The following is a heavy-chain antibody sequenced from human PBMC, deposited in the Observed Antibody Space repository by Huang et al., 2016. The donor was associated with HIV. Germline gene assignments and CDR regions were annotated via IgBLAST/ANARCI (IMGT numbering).Heavy chain of an antibody. CDR2: SGSDSSYI. Sequence: EVELVESGGGLVKPGGSLRLSGAASGFAFSSYGMNWVRQARGKGGEGVAFSGSDSSYIYYADSVKGRVNIARDNAKSAIYLQLDSLRAEDTAVYYCAYQQWLVGGLNHWGQGTLVVVSS. V-gene: IGHV3-21*02. CDR3: AYQQWLVGGLNH. CDR1: GFAFSSYG. J-gene: IGHJ5*02. D-gene: IGHD6-19*01.